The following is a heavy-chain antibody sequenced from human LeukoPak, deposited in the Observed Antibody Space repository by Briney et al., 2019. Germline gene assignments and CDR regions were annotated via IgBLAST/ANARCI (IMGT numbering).Heavy chain of an antibody. CDR2: TNEAGSGQ. CDR3: SNKRDY. V-gene: IGHV3-7*01. J-gene: IGHJ4*02. CDR1: GFTFSTYW. Sequence: GGSLRLSCSASGFTFSTYWMTWVRQAPGKGLEWVANTNEAGSGQNYVGSVKGRFTVSRDNAKNSLYLQMNSLRVEDTAIYYCSNKRDYWGQGTPVTVSS.